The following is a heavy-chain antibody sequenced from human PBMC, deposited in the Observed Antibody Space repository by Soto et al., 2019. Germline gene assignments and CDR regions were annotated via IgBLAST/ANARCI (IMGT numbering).Heavy chain of an antibody. CDR1: GFPFNRYA. CDR2: LYGNGGGI. V-gene: IGHV3-23*01. Sequence: LRLSCAASGFPFNRYAMTWVRQAPGKGLECVAGLYGNGGGIEYADSVKGRFTISRDNSNNILYLQMNSLRAEDTAVYFCAKDAVSGDGLWLMDHWGQGTPVTVSS. J-gene: IGHJ4*02. CDR3: AKDAVSGDGLWLMDH. D-gene: IGHD4-17*01.